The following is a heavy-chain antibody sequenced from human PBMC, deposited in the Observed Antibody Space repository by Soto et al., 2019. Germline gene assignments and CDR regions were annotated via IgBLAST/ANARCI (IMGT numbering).Heavy chain of an antibody. D-gene: IGHD1-26*01. V-gene: IGHV4-59*01. CDR3: VRDRVGVSSNWFDS. CDR2: IDNSATT. Sequence: NPSETLSLTCTVSGGSISYSYWSWIRQPPGKGLGWIGYIDNSATTNYNPALKSRVTTSLDMSKNQFSLKLTSVTAADTAVYYCVRDRVGVSSNWFDSWGRGILVTVSS. J-gene: IGHJ5*01. CDR1: GGSISYSY.